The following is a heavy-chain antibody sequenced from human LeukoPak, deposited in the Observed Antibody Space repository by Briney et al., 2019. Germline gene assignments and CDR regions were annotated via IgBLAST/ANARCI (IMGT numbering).Heavy chain of an antibody. Sequence: GGSLRLSCAASGFTFSDYYMSWIRQAPGKGLEWVSYISSSGSSIYYGDSVKGRFTISRDNAKNSLYLQMSSLRAEDTAVYYCARDHYYGSDPWGQGTLVTVSS. D-gene: IGHD3-10*01. CDR3: ARDHYYGSDP. CDR2: ISSSGSSI. V-gene: IGHV3-11*01. J-gene: IGHJ5*02. CDR1: GFTFSDYY.